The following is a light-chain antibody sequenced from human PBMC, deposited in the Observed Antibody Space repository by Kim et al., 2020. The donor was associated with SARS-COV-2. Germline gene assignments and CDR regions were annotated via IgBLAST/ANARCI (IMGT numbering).Light chain of an antibody. J-gene: IGLJ2*01. CDR3: CSYADYSTMI. Sequence: GQSITISCTGTNSDVGNYDLVSWYQHHPGKVPKLIISEVTKRPSGLSDRFSGSKSGNTASLTISGLQTEDEGDYYCCSYADYSTMIFGGGTQLTVL. CDR1: NSDVGNYDL. CDR2: EVT. V-gene: IGLV2-23*02.